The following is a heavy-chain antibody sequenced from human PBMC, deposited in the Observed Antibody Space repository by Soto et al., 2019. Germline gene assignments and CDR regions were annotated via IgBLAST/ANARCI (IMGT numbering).Heavy chain of an antibody. V-gene: IGHV4-59*08. CDR3: ARRYGGTFDY. Sequence: QVQLQESGPGLVKPSETLSLTCTVSGGSISSYYWSWIRQPPGKGLEWIGYIYYSGSTNYNPSLKSRLTISVDTSNNQFSLKLSSVTAADTAVYYCARRYGGTFDYWGQGTLVTVSS. J-gene: IGHJ4*02. CDR2: IYYSGST. CDR1: GGSISSYY. D-gene: IGHD2-15*01.